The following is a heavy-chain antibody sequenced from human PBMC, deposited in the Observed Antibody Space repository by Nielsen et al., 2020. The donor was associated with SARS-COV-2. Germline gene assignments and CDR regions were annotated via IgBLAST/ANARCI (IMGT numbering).Heavy chain of an antibody. CDR3: ARGTIFGVVTAIDY. CDR1: GGSISSGGYY. J-gene: IGHJ4*02. D-gene: IGHD3-3*01. V-gene: IGHV4-39*07. CDR2: INHSGST. Sequence: SETLSLTCTVSGGSISSGGYYWSWIRQPPGKGLEWIGEINHSGSTNYNPSLKSRVTISVDTSKNQFSLKLSSVTAADTAVYYCARGTIFGVVTAIDYWGQGTLVTVSS.